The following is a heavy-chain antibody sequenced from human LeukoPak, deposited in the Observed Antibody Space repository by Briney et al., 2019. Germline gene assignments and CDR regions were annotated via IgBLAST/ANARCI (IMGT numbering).Heavy chain of an antibody. V-gene: IGHV4-34*01. D-gene: IGHD3-16*02. J-gene: IGHJ5*02. CDR3: ARGAYDYVWGSYLNWFDP. CDR2: INHSGST. Sequence: PSETLSLTCAVYGGSFSGYYWSWIRQPPGKGLEWIGEINHSGSTNYNPSLKSRVTISVDTSKNQFSLKLSSVTAADTAVYYCARGAYDYVWGSYLNWFDPWGQGTLVTVSS. CDR1: GGSFSGYY.